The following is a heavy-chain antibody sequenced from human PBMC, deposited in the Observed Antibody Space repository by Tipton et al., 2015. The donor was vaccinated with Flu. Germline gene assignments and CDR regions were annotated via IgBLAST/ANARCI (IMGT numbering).Heavy chain of an antibody. D-gene: IGHD2-15*01. J-gene: IGHJ4*02. CDR3: ARVGRRGYF. Sequence: TLSLTCAVSGYSIRSSNYYWGWIRQPPGKGLEWIGNIFYSGNTYHNPSLKSRVTISVDTSKNQFSLKLSSVTAADTAVFYCARVGRRGYFWGQGNLVTVSS. V-gene: IGHV4-39*07. CDR1: GYSIRSSNYY. CDR2: IFYSGNT.